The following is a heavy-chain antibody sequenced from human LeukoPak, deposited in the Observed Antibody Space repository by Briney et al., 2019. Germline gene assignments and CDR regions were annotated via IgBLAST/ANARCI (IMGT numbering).Heavy chain of an antibody. J-gene: IGHJ4*02. CDR2: ISNSGSYT. CDR3: ARSRGAGPGAYFDY. V-gene: IGHV3-11*03. CDR1: GFTFSDED. Sequence: PGGSLRLSCAASGFTFSDEDMSWIRKAPGKGLGWVSYISNSGSYTNYADSVKGRFTISRDNAKNSLYLQMNSLRAEDTAVYYCARSRGAGPGAYFDYWGQGTLITVSS. D-gene: IGHD6-19*01.